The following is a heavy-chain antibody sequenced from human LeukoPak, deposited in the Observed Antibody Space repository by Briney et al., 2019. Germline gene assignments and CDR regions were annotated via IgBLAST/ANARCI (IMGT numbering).Heavy chain of an antibody. D-gene: IGHD3-10*01. J-gene: IGHJ6*03. V-gene: IGHV1-2*02. CDR1: GYTFTGYY. CDR3: ARDRVVRGVITYYYYYMDV. Sequence: ASVKVSCKASGYTFTGYYMHWVRQAPGQGLEWMGWINPNSGGTNYAQKFQGRVTVTRDTSISTAYMELSRLRSDDTAVYYCARDRVVRGVITYYYYYMDVWGKGTTVTISS. CDR2: INPNSGGT.